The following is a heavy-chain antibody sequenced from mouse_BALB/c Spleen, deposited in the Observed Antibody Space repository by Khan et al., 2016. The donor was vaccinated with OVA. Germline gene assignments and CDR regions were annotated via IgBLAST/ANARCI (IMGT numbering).Heavy chain of an antibody. CDR3: ARGGWLLPYAMDY. CDR2: IYWDDDK. D-gene: IGHD2-3*01. J-gene: IGHJ4*01. CDR1: GFSLSSSGMG. Sequence: QVTLKESGPGILQPSQTLSLTCSFSGFSLSSSGMGVSWIRQPSGKGLEWLAHIYWDDDKLSNPSLKSRLTISKDTSRNQVFLKITSVDTADSATYYCARGGWLLPYAMDYWGQGTSVTVSS. V-gene: IGHV8-12*01.